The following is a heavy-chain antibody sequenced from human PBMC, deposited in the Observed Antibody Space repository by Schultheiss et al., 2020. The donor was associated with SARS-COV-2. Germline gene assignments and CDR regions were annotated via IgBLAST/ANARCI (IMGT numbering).Heavy chain of an antibody. D-gene: IGHD6-13*01. CDR1: GFTFSGSA. J-gene: IGHJ6*02. Sequence: GGSLRLSCAASGFTFSGSAMHWVRQASGKGLEWVGRIRSKANSYATAYAASVKGRFTISRDDSKNTLYLQMNSLRAEDTAVYYCARAPPTYSSSWHRSYYYYGMDVWGQGTTVTVSS. CDR3: ARAPPTYSSSWHRSYYYYGMDV. CDR2: IRSKANSYAT. V-gene: IGHV3-73*01.